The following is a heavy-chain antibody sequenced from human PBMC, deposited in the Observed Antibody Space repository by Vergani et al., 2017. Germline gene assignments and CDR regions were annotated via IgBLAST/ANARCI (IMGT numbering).Heavy chain of an antibody. J-gene: IGHJ4*02. D-gene: IGHD3-22*01. CDR2: IYYIGRT. CDR3: ARDKYDSSGHYYPG. V-gene: IGHV4-59*01. Sequence: QVQLQESGPGLVKPSETLSLTCTVPGGSISSYYWSWIRQPPGKGLEWIGYIYYIGRTNCNPSLKSRVTISVDTSKNQFSLKLSAVTAADTAVYYCARDKYDSSGHYYPGWGQGTLVTVSS. CDR1: GGSISSYY.